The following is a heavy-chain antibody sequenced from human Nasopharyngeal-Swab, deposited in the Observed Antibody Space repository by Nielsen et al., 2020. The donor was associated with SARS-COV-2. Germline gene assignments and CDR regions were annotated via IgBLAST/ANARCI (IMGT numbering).Heavy chain of an antibody. V-gene: IGHV4-39*01. J-gene: IGHJ4*02. D-gene: IGHD6-19*01. CDR2: IYYSGST. CDR3: ARPLYSSGWYPGH. Sequence: SETLSLTCTVSGGSISSSSYYWGWIRQPPGKGLEWIGSIYYSGSTYYNPSLKSRVTISVDTSKNQFSLKLSSVTAADTAVYYCARPLYSSGWYPGHWGQGTLVTVSS. CDR1: GGSISSSSYY.